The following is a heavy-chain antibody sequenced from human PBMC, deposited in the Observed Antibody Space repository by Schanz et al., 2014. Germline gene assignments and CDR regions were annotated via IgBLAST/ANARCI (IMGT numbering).Heavy chain of an antibody. CDR3: ARIGGSVFDY. CDR1: GFTFSIYA. CDR2: ISHDGYST. V-gene: IGHV3-64D*06. Sequence: EVHLVESGGGLVQPGGSLRLSCSASGFTFSIYAMHWVRQAPGKGLEYVSAISHDGYSTYYADSVKGRFTISRDNSKNTLYLQMSSLTTEDTAVYYCARIGGSVFDYWAQGTLXTVSS. J-gene: IGHJ4*02. D-gene: IGHD3-10*01.